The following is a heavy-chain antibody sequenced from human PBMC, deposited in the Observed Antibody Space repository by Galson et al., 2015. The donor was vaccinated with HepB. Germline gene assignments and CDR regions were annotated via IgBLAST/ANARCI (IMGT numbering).Heavy chain of an antibody. CDR2: ISAYNGNT. CDR1: GYTFTSYG. V-gene: IGHV1-18*01. Sequence: QSGAEVKKPGASVKVSCKASGYTFTSYGISWVRQAPGQGLEWMGWISAYNGNTNYAQKLQGRVTMTTDTSTSTAYMELRSLRSDDTAVYYCARDIVVVPTAIGDYGMDVWGQGTTVTVSS. D-gene: IGHD2-2*01. J-gene: IGHJ6*02. CDR3: ARDIVVVPTAIGDYGMDV.